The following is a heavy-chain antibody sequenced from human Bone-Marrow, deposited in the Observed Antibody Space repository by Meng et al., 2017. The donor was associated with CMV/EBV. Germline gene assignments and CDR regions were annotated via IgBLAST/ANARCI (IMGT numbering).Heavy chain of an antibody. Sequence: GGSLRLSCAASGFAFSNYWMTWIRQAPRKGLEWVGNINQHGSENQYADSVRGRFTISRDNARNSVYLQMNTLRAEDTAVYYCATTYYYDDTDYPSGQGTLVTVSS. D-gene: IGHD3-22*01. J-gene: IGHJ5*02. V-gene: IGHV3-7*01. CDR3: ATTYYYDDTDYP. CDR1: GFAFSNYW. CDR2: INQHGSEN.